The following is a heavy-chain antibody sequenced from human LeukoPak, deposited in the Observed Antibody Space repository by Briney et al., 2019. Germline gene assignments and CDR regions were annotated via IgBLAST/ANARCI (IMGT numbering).Heavy chain of an antibody. D-gene: IGHD3-22*01. Sequence: GGSLRLSCAASGFTFSRFGMNWVRQAPGKGLEWISYISSSSSAIYYADSVKGRFTISRDNAKNSLYLQMNSLRAEDTAVYYCATLPYDSSGYFAVWGQGTTVTVSS. CDR1: GFTFSRFG. CDR3: ATLPYDSSGYFAV. CDR2: ISSSSSAI. V-gene: IGHV3-48*04. J-gene: IGHJ6*02.